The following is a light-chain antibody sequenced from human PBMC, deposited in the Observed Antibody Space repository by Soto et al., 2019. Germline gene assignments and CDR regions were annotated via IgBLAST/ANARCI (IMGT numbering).Light chain of an antibody. CDR1: QNVNNR. J-gene: IGKJ1*01. V-gene: IGKV3-15*01. Sequence: EIVMTQSPAMLSVSPGERATLSCRASQNVNNRLALYQQKAGQPPRLLISGASTRATGIPARFSGSGSGTEFTLTISSLRSADFAVDYCQHFNSWPLLFGHGNKV. CDR2: GAS. CDR3: QHFNSWPLL.